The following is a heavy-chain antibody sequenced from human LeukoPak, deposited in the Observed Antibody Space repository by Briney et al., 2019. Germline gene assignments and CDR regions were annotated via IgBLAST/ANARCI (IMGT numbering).Heavy chain of an antibody. CDR1: GFTFSSYG. J-gene: IGHJ4*02. Sequence: PGGSLRLSCSASGFTFSSYGMHWVRQAPGKGLEWVAVIWYDGTIESYADSVKGRFTVSRDNSKDTLYLQMNSLRDEDTAVYYCARGTYYSDCWGQGTLVTVSS. CDR2: IWYDGTIE. V-gene: IGHV3-33*01. CDR3: ARGTYYSDC.